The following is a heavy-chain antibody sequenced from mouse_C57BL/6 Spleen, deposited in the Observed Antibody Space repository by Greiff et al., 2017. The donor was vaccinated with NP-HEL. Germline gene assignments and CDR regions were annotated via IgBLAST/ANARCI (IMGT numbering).Heavy chain of an antibody. CDR1: GFNIKDDY. CDR2: IDPENGDT. J-gene: IGHJ3*01. D-gene: IGHD1-1*01. CDR3: TPDYYGSSPAWFAY. Sequence: VQLQQSGAELVRPGASVKLSCTASGFNIKDDYMHWVKQRPEQGLEWIGWIDPENGDTEYASKFQGKATITADTSSNTAYLQLSSLTSEDTAVYYCTPDYYGSSPAWFAYWGQGTLVTVSA. V-gene: IGHV14-4*01.